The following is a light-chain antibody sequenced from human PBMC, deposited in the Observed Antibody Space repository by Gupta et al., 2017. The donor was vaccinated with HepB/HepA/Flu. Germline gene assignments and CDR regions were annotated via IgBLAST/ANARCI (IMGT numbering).Light chain of an antibody. V-gene: IGLV1-40*01. J-gene: IGLJ3*02. CDR3: QSYDSALSTSV. Sequence: QSVLTQPSSVSGAPGQRVTISCTGSSSNIGARYDVHWYQQLPGTAPKLLIYGDSNRPSGVPDRFSGSKSGTSASLAITGLQAEDEADYYCQSYDSALSTSVFGGGTKLTVL. CDR2: GDS. CDR1: SSNIGARYD.